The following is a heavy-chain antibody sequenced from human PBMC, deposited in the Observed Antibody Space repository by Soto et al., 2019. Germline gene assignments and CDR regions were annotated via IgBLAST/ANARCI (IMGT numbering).Heavy chain of an antibody. CDR2: INPSGGST. V-gene: IGHV1-46*01. CDR3: AIFAGNYEPVFDAFDI. Sequence: GASVKVSCKASGYTFTSYYMHWVRQAPGQGLEWMGIINPSGGSTSYAQKFQGRVTMTRETSTSTDNIEQSSQRSEDTAEYYSAIFAGNYEPVFDAFDIWGQGTMVTVSS. D-gene: IGHD3-16*01. J-gene: IGHJ3*02. CDR1: GYTFTSYY.